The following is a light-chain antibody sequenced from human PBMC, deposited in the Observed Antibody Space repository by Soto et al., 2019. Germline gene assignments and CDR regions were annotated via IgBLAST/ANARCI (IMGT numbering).Light chain of an antibody. CDR1: QSVGSN. V-gene: IGKV3-15*01. CDR3: QQYNNWPPVWT. CDR2: GAS. Sequence: IVMTQSPATLSVSPGERATLSCRASQSVGSNLAWYQQKPGQVPRLLIYGASTRATGLPARISGSGSGTEFTLTISSLQSEDFAVYYCQQYNNWPPVWTVGQGTKVDIK. J-gene: IGKJ1*01.